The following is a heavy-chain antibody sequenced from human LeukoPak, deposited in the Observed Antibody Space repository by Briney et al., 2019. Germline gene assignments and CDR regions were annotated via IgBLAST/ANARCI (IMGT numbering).Heavy chain of an antibody. D-gene: IGHD3-3*01. CDR2: IIPIFGTA. V-gene: IGHV1-69*13. CDR1: GGTSSSYA. Sequence: SVKVSCKASGGTSSSYAISWVRHAPGQGLEWMGGIIPIFGTANYAQKFQGRVTITADESTSTAYMELSSLRSEDTAVYYCARDRYDFWSGYYTVFYWGQGTLVTVSS. CDR3: ARDRYDFWSGYYTVFY. J-gene: IGHJ4*02.